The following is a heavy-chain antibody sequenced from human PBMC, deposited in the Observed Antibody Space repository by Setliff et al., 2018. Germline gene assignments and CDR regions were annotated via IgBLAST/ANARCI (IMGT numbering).Heavy chain of an antibody. CDR1: GFRFTNFG. Sequence: ASVKVSCKTSGFRFTNFGFSWVRQAPGQGLEWMGWISTSNGNTNYAQKLQGRVTMTTDTSTSTAYMELRSLRSDDTAQYYCVRDRAAIVVGPPTAAFDIWGQGTMVTVSS. CDR2: ISTSNGNT. CDR3: VRDRAAIVVGPPTAAFDI. J-gene: IGHJ3*02. D-gene: IGHD2-2*01. V-gene: IGHV1-18*01.